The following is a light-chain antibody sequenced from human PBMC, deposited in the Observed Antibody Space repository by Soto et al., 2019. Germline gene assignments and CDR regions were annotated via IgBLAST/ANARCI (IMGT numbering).Light chain of an antibody. V-gene: IGKV4-1*01. Sequence: DIVMTQSPDSLAVSLGERATINCKSSQSVLYSSNNKNYLAWYQQKPGQPPRLLISWASTRESGVPDRFSGSGSGTDFTLTISTLQADDVAVYYCQQYYSTPPTFGQGTKVEIK. CDR1: QSVLYSSNNKNY. CDR3: QQYYSTPPT. J-gene: IGKJ1*01. CDR2: WAS.